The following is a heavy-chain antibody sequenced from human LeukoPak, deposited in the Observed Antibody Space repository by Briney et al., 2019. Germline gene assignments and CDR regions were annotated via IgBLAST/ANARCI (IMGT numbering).Heavy chain of an antibody. V-gene: IGHV4-34*01. CDR1: GGSFSGYY. J-gene: IGHJ5*02. D-gene: IGHD7-27*01. CDR3: AVSLGTRYNWFDP. CDR2: INHSGST. Sequence: SETLSLTCAVYGGSFSGYYWSWIRQPPGKGLEWIGEINHSGSTNYNPSLKSRVTISVDTSKNQFSLKLSSVTAADTAVYYCAVSLGTRYNWFDPWGQGTPVTVSS.